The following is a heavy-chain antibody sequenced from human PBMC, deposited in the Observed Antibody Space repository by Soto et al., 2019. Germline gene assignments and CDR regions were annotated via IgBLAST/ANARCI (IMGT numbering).Heavy chain of an antibody. D-gene: IGHD1-7*01. J-gene: IGHJ5*02. CDR2: IYTSGST. CDR3: AREGWNYVGNWFDP. CDR1: GGSIGPFY. Sequence: SQTLSLTSTVTGGSIGPFYWRSIRQRTGKGLEWIRRIYTSGSTNYNPSLKSRVTMSVDASKKQVSLKLSSVTAADTAVYYRAREGWNYVGNWFDPWGQGTLVTVSS. V-gene: IGHV4-4*07.